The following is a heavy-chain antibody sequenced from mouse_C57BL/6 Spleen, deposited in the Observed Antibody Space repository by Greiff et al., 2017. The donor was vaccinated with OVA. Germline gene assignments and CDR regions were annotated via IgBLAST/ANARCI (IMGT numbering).Heavy chain of an antibody. CDR3: ARGDSNYDPYAMDY. Sequence: QVQLKQPGAELVMPGASVKLSCKASGYTFTSYWMHWVKQRPGQGLEWIGEIDPSDSYTNYNQKFKGKSTLTVDKSSSTAYMQLSSLTSEDSAVYYCARGDSNYDPYAMDYWGQRTSVTVSS. D-gene: IGHD2-5*01. CDR2: IDPSDSYT. V-gene: IGHV1-69*01. CDR1: GYTFTSYW. J-gene: IGHJ4*01.